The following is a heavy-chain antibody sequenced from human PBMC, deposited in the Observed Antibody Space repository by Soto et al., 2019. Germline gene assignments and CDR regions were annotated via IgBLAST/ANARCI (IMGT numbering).Heavy chain of an antibody. J-gene: IGHJ6*02. V-gene: IGHV3-49*03. CDR2: IRSKAYGGTT. D-gene: IGHD3-9*01. Sequence: PGGSLRLSCTASGFTFGDYAMSWFRQAPGKGLEWVGFIRSKAYGGTTEYAASVKGRFTISRDDSKSIAYLQMNSLKTEDTAVYYCTRDPPSRLLRYFDWLLTGSEIHGMDVWGQGTTVTVSS. CDR3: TRDPPSRLLRYFDWLLTGSEIHGMDV. CDR1: GFTFGDYA.